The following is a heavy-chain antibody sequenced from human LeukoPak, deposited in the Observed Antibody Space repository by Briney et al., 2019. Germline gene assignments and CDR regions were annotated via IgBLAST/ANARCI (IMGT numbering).Heavy chain of an antibody. CDR1: GGSISSYY. D-gene: IGHD1-26*01. J-gene: IGHJ1*01. Sequence: PSETLSLTCTVSGGSISSYYWSWIRQPPGQGLEWIGYIYQDGNTFYNPSLKSRVTMSMDWSENQFSLRVSSVTAADTAVYYCAGSRYSGSVFQHWGQGTLVTVSS. CDR2: IYQDGNT. CDR3: AGSRYSGSVFQH. V-gene: IGHV4-59*04.